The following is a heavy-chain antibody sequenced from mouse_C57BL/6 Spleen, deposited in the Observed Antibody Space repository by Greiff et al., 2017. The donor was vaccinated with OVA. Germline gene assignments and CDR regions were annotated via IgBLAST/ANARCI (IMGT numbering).Heavy chain of an antibody. CDR1: GFNIKDYY. CDR3: TTSETAQAPFAY. D-gene: IGHD3-2*02. J-gene: IGHJ3*01. V-gene: IGHV14-1*01. Sequence: VQLKQSRAELVRPGASVKLSCTASGFNIKDYYMHWVKQRPEQGLEWIGRIDPEDGDTEYAPKFQGKATMTADTSSNTAYLQLSSLTSEDTAVYYCTTSETAQAPFAYWGQGTLVTVSA. CDR2: IDPEDGDT.